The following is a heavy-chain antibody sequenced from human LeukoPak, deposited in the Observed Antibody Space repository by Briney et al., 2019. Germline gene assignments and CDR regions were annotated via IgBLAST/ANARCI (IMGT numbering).Heavy chain of an antibody. CDR1: GASISSWY. CDR3: ARETMLAGFASGLGFNY. Sequence: SETLSLTCTVSGASISSWYWSWIRQPPGKGLEWIGNIHGSGNTNYNPSLKSRLSMSLDTSRNQFSLNLTSVTAADTATYYCARETMLAGFASGLGFNYWGQGILVIVSS. J-gene: IGHJ4*02. D-gene: IGHD6-19*01. V-gene: IGHV4-59*01. CDR2: IHGSGNT.